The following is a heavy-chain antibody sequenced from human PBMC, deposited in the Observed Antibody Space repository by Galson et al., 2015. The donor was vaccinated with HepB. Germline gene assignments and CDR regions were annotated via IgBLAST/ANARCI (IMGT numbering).Heavy chain of an antibody. CDR3: ARGTGRQSLLDYHYYGMDV. D-gene: IGHD3-3*01. CDR2: INHSGAT. V-gene: IGHV4-34*01. J-gene: IGHJ6*01. CDR1: GGSFSGYH. Sequence: SETLSLTCAVYGGSFSGYHWTWIRQPPGKGLEWIGEINHSGATTSNASLKSRVTISVDTSNNQFSLKVYSVTAADTAVYYCARGTGRQSLLDYHYYGMDVWGQGTTVMVSS.